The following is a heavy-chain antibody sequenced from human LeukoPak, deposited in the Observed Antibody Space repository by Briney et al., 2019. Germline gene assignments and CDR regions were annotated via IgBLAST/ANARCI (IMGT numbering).Heavy chain of an antibody. J-gene: IGHJ4*02. D-gene: IGHD3-10*01. CDR1: GFTVSSNY. CDR2: ISNDGDT. Sequence: GGSLRLSCAASGFTVSSNYMSWVRQGPGKGLECVSVISNDGDTYYADSVKGRFTISRDNSKNTLYLQMNGLRPEDTAVYFCAKDWGNKFASGSSYLDSWGQGTLVTVSS. V-gene: IGHV3-66*02. CDR3: AKDWGNKFASGSSYLDS.